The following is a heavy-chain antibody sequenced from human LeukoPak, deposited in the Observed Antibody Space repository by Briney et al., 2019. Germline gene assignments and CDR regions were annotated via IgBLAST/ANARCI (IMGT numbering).Heavy chain of an antibody. J-gene: IGHJ4*02. CDR1: GDSISGYY. CDR2: IYTSGST. D-gene: IGHD5-18*01. V-gene: IGHV4-4*07. Sequence: PSETLSPTCTVSGDSISGYYWNWIRQPAGKGLEWIGRIYTSGSTNYNPSLNSRVTMSVDTSKNQFSLKLFSVTAADTAVYYCARDLGGYNYGYSFEYWGQGTLVTVPS. CDR3: ARDLGGYNYGYSFEY.